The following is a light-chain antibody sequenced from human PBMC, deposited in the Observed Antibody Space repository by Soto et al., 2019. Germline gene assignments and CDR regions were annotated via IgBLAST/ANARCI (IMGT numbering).Light chain of an antibody. V-gene: IGKV3-11*01. Sequence: EIVLTQSPATLSLSPGERATLSCRASQSVSSYLAWYQQKPGQAPRLLIYDASNRATGIPARFSGSGSGTDFPLTISSLEPEDVAVYSCQQRSNWPPITFGQGTKLEIK. CDR2: DAS. J-gene: IGKJ2*01. CDR1: QSVSSY. CDR3: QQRSNWPPIT.